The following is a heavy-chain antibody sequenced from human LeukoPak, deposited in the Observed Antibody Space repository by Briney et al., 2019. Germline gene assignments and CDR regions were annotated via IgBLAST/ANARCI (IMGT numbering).Heavy chain of an antibody. CDR1: GGSISSGDYY. D-gene: IGHD3-10*01. V-gene: IGHV4-30-4*01. CDR2: IYYSGST. Sequence: PSETLSLTCTVSGGSISSGDYYWSWIRQPPGKGLEWIGYIYYSGSTYYNPSLKSRVTISVDTSKNQFSLKLSSVTAADTAVYYCAREELLWFGEFPSYHGMDVWGKGTTVTVSS. CDR3: AREELLWFGEFPSYHGMDV. J-gene: IGHJ6*04.